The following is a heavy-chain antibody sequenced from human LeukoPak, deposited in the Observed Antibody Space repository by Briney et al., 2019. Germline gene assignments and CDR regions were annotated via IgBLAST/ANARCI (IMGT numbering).Heavy chain of an antibody. V-gene: IGHV3-74*01. CDR2: IKSDGSST. Sequence: GGSLRLSCAASGFTFSNYWMHWVRQAPGKGLVWVSRIKSDGSSTTYADFVKGRFTISRDNSKNTLYLQMNSLRAEDTAVYYCTKLRDYFDSSGQFDYWGQGTLVTVSS. CDR1: GFTFSNYW. J-gene: IGHJ4*02. CDR3: TKLRDYFDSSGQFDY. D-gene: IGHD3-22*01.